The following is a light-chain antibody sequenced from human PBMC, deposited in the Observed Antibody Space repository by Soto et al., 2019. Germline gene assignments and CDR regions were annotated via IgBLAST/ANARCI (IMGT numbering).Light chain of an antibody. V-gene: IGLV6-57*02. CDR3: QSYDSSNRAV. CDR1: SGSIASNY. J-gene: IGLJ2*01. CDR2: EDN. Sequence: NFMLTQPHSVSASPGKTVTISCTGSSGSIASNYVQWYQQRPGSAPTTVIYEDNQRPSGVPDRFSGSIDSSSNSASLTISGLNTEDEADYYCQSYDSSNRAVFGGRTKLTVL.